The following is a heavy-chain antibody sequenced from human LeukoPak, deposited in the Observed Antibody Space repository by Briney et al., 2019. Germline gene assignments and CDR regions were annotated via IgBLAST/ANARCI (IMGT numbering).Heavy chain of an antibody. CDR1: GFTFSSYA. V-gene: IGHV3-23*01. Sequence: GGSLRLSCAASGFTFSSYAMSWVRQAPGKWLEWVSAISGSGGSTYYADSVKGRFTISRDNSKNTLYLQMNSLRAEDTAVYYCARGLGYGSGSYQPYYFDYWGQGTLVTVSS. CDR2: ISGSGGST. J-gene: IGHJ4*02. CDR3: ARGLGYGSGSYQPYYFDY. D-gene: IGHD3-10*01.